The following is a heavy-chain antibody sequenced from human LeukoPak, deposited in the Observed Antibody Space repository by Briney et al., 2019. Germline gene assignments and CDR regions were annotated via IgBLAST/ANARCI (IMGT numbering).Heavy chain of an antibody. J-gene: IGHJ4*02. CDR3: AKAPVGSQQLVPFDY. CDR1: GFTFSSYS. V-gene: IGHV3-21*04. D-gene: IGHD6-13*01. CDR2: ISSSSSYI. Sequence: GGSLRLSCAASGFTFSSYSMNWVRQAPGKGLEWVSSISSSSSYIYYADSVKGRFTISRDNAKNSLYLQMNSLRAEDTAVYYCAKAPVGSQQLVPFDYWGQGTLVTVSS.